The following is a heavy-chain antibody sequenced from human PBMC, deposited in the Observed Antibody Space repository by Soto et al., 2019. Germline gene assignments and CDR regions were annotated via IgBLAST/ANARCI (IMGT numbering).Heavy chain of an antibody. CDR2: TYYRSKWYN. Sequence: SQTLSLTCAIPGDSVSCNSASWNWIRRSPSRGFEWLGRTYYRSKWYNDYAVSVNSRITINPGTSRNQFSLQLNSVTPDDTAVYYCNRESMSGWSDFWGQGTLVTVYS. J-gene: IGHJ5*01. V-gene: IGHV6-1*01. D-gene: IGHD3-3*01. CDR1: GDSVSCNSAS. CDR3: NRESMSGWSDF.